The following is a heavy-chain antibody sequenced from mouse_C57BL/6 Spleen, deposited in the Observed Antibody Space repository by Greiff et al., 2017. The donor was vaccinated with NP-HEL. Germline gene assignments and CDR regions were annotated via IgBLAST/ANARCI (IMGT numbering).Heavy chain of an antibody. D-gene: IGHD1-1*01. CDR3: ARSGYYGSNYGAMDY. J-gene: IGHJ4*01. Sequence: EVQLQQSGPELVKPGASVKIPCKASGYTFTDYNMDWVKQSHGKSLEWIGDINPNNGGTIYNQKFKGKATLTVDKSSSTAYMELRSLHSEDTAVYYCARSGYYGSNYGAMDYWGQGTSVTVSS. CDR1: GYTFTDYN. V-gene: IGHV1-18*01. CDR2: INPNNGGT.